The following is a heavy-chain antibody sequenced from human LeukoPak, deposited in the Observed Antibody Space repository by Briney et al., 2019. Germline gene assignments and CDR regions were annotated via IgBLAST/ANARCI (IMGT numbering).Heavy chain of an antibody. CDR1: GFTFSSYA. Sequence: GGSLRLSCAAPGFTFSSYAMHWVRQAPGKGLGWVSGISWNSGSIGYADSVKGRFTISRDNAKNSLYLQMNSLRAEDMALYYCAKGGSIAVAGSSLDYWGQGTLVTVSS. V-gene: IGHV3-9*03. J-gene: IGHJ4*02. CDR3: AKGGSIAVAGSSLDY. CDR2: ISWNSGSI. D-gene: IGHD6-19*01.